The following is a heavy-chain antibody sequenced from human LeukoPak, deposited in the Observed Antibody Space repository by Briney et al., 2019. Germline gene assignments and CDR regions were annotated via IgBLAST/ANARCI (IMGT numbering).Heavy chain of an antibody. CDR1: GFTFSDFW. CDR3: TRDGTAPGLYFDL. D-gene: IGHD6-13*01. V-gene: IGHV3-7*01. Sequence: PGGSLRLSCAVSGFTFSDFWMNWGRQAPGTGLEWVASIRQDGSEKTYVDSVKCRFTISRDNTKNSLFLQMNSLRAEDTAVYYCTRDGTAPGLYFDLWGQGTPVTVSS. CDR2: IRQDGSEK. J-gene: IGHJ4*01.